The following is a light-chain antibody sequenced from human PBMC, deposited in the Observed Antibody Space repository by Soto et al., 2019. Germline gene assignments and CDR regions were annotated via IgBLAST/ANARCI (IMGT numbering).Light chain of an antibody. J-gene: IGKJ1*01. CDR2: DAS. V-gene: IGKV1-5*01. Sequence: DIQMTQSPSSLSASVGDRVTITCRASQSISSYLNWYQQKPGKXPXXLIYDASSLESGVPSRFSGSGSGTEFTLTISSLQPDDSATYYCQQYNSYWTFGQGTKVDIK. CDR3: QQYNSYWT. CDR1: QSISSY.